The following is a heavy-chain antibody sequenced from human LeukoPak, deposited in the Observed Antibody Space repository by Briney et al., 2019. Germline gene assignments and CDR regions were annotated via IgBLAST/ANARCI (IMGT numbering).Heavy chain of an antibody. Sequence: SETLSLTYTVSGGSISSYYWSWIRQPPGKGLEWIGYIYYSGSTNYNPSLKSRVTISVDTSKNQFSLKLSSVTAADTAVYYCAGARITIFAVVVEINYWGQGTLVTVSS. V-gene: IGHV4-59*01. J-gene: IGHJ4*02. CDR2: IYYSGST. D-gene: IGHD3-3*01. CDR1: GGSISSYY. CDR3: AGARITIFAVVVEINY.